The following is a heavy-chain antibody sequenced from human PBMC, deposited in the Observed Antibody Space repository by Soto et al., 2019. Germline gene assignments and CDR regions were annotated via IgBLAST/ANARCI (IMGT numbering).Heavy chain of an antibody. V-gene: IGHV1-46*03. CDR3: ARDTPGIAVAGTYSGIDY. Sequence: GASVKVSCKASGYTFTSYYMHWVRQAPGQGLEWMGIINPSGGSTSYAQKFQGRVTMTRDTSTSTVYMELSSLRSEDTAVYYCARDTPGIAVAGTYSGIDYWGQGTLVTSPQ. D-gene: IGHD6-19*01. CDR1: GYTFTSYY. J-gene: IGHJ4*02. CDR2: INPSGGST.